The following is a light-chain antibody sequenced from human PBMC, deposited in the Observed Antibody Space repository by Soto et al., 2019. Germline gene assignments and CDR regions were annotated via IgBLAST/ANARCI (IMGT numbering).Light chain of an antibody. Sequence: EIVMTQSPATLSVSPGERATLSCRASQSVSSNLAWYQQKPGQAPRLLIYGASTRATGIPARFSGSGSGTDFTLTISSLQSEDFAVYYCQQYNSYWTFGQGTRLEIK. V-gene: IGKV3-15*01. CDR3: QQYNSYWT. J-gene: IGKJ5*01. CDR2: GAS. CDR1: QSVSSN.